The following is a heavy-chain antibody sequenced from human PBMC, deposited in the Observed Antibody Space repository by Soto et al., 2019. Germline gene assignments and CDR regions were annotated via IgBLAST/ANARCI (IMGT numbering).Heavy chain of an antibody. CDR2: ISSSSSYI. CDR1: GFTFSSYS. D-gene: IGHD3-3*01. V-gene: IGHV3-21*01. J-gene: IGHJ4*02. Sequence: GGSLRLSCAASGFTFSSYSMNWVRQAPGKGLEWVSSISSSSSYIYYADSVKGRFTISRDNAKNSLYLQMNSLRAEDTAVYYCARLIWSGYYFDYWGQGTLVTVSS. CDR3: ARLIWSGYYFDY.